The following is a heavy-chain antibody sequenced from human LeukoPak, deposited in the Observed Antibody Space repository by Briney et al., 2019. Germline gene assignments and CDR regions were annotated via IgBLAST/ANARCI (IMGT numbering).Heavy chain of an antibody. CDR3: ARGTVGAHFDY. D-gene: IGHD1-26*01. J-gene: IGHJ4*02. V-gene: IGHV4-38-2*02. Sequence: SETLSLTCTVSGYSISSGYYWGWIRQPPGKGREWIGSIYHSGSTYYNPSLKSRVTISVDTSKNQFSLKLSSVTAADTAVYYCARGTVGAHFDYWGQGTLVTVSS. CDR1: GYSISSGYY. CDR2: IYHSGST.